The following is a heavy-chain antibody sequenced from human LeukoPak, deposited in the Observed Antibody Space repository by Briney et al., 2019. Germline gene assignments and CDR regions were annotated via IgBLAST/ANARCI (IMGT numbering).Heavy chain of an antibody. D-gene: IGHD5-12*01. V-gene: IGHV4-30-4*01. CDR3: AREGRWLRY. CDR2: IYYSGST. Sequence: SETLFLTCTVSGGSISSGDYYWSWIRQPPGKGLEWIGYIYYSGSTYYNPSLKSRVTISVDTSKNQLSLKLSSVTAADTAVYYCAREGRWLRYWGQGTLVTVSA. J-gene: IGHJ4*02. CDR1: GGSISSGDYY.